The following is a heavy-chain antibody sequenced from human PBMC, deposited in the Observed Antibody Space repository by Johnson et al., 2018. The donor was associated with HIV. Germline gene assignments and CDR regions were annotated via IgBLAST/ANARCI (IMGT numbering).Heavy chain of an antibody. Sequence: EVQLVGSGGGVIRPGVSLRLSCAASGFTFDDYGMSWVRQAPGKGLEWVSGINWNGGSTGYADSVKGRFTISRDNAKNSLYLQMNSLRAEDTALYYCARRYYYDSSGYLKWGPPAPFDIWGQGTMVTVSS. CDR1: GFTFDDYG. CDR3: ARRYYYDSSGYLKWGPPAPFDI. V-gene: IGHV3-20*04. CDR2: INWNGGST. D-gene: IGHD3-22*01. J-gene: IGHJ3*02.